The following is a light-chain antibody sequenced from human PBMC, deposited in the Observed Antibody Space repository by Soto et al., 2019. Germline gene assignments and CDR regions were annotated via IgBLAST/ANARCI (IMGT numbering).Light chain of an antibody. CDR2: VGS. J-gene: IGKJ1*01. Sequence: DIVMTQSPLSLPVTPGEPASISARSSQTFLHGNGHTFLNWYLQKPGQSPQLLIYVGSNRASGVPDRFSGSGSGTDFTLRISRVEAEDVGVYYCMQGLQTPWTFGQGTKVEIK. CDR1: QTFLHGNGHTF. CDR3: MQGLQTPWT. V-gene: IGKV2-28*01.